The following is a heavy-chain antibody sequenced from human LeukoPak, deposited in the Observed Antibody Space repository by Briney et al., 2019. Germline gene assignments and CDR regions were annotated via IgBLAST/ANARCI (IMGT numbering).Heavy chain of an antibody. J-gene: IGHJ4*02. CDR2: ISGSGGST. D-gene: IGHD5-18*01. CDR1: GFTFSTYA. V-gene: IGHV3-23*01. Sequence: PGGSLRLSCAASGFTFSTYAMSWVRQAPGKGLEWVSAISGSGGSTYYADSVKGRFTISRDNSRNTLFLQMNSLRAEDTAVYYCAKDTTRIQLWLTWGQGTLVTVSS. CDR3: AKDTTRIQLWLT.